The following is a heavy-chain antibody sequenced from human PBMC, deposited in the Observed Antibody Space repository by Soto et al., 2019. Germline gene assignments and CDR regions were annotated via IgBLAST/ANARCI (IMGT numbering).Heavy chain of an antibody. CDR3: AREGYVLRFLEWLSGMDV. D-gene: IGHD3-3*01. Sequence: QVQLVESGGGVVQPGRSLRLSCAASGFTFSSYGMHWVRQAPGKGLEWVAVIWYDGSNKYYADSVKGRFTISRDNSKNTRYLQMNSLRAEDTAVYYCAREGYVLRFLEWLSGMDVWGQGTTVTVSS. CDR2: IWYDGSNK. J-gene: IGHJ6*02. CDR1: GFTFSSYG. V-gene: IGHV3-33*01.